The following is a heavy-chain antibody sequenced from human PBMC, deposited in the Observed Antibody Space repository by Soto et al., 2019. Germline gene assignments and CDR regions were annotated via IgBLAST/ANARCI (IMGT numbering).Heavy chain of an antibody. CDR3: AKEGDTTMAPFDY. V-gene: IGHV3-23*01. D-gene: IGHD5-18*01. CDR1: GFAFSNYA. CDR2: ISGSGGST. J-gene: IGHJ4*02. Sequence: LRLSCAASGFAFSNYAMSWVRQAAGKGLEWVSGISGSGGSTYYAASVKGRFTISRDNSKNTLYVQMNSLRAEDTAVYYCAKEGDTTMAPFDYWGQGTLVTVSS.